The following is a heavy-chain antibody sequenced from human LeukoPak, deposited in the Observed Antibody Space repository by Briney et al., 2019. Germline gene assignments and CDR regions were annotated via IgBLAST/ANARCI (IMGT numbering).Heavy chain of an antibody. V-gene: IGHV4-34*01. Sequence: PSETLSLTCAVYGGSFSGYYWSWIRQPPGKGLEWIGEINHSGSTNYNPSLKSRVTISVDTSKNQFSLKLSSVTAADTAVYYCARGGPGIAVAVAYYWGQGTLVTVSS. CDR1: GGSFSGYY. D-gene: IGHD6-19*01. CDR2: INHSGST. CDR3: ARGGPGIAVAVAYY. J-gene: IGHJ4*02.